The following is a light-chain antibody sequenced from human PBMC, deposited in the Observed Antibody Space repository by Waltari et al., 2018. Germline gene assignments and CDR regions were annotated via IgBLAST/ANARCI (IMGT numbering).Light chain of an antibody. CDR3: SSYAGSNNFVV. Sequence: QSALTQTPSASGSPGQSVTISCTGTSSDVGGYDYVSWYQQHPGKAPKLMIFEVNKGPSGVLDRFSGSKSGNTASLTISGLQPEDEADYYCSSYAGSNNFVVFGGGTKLTVL. CDR2: EVN. J-gene: IGLJ2*01. CDR1: SSDVGGYDY. V-gene: IGLV2-8*01.